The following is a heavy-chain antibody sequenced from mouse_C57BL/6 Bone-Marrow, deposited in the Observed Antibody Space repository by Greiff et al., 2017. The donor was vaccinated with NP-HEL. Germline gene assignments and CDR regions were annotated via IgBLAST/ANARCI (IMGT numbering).Heavy chain of an antibody. V-gene: IGHV1-11*01. CDR1: GYTFTDHI. Sequence: QVQPQQSGAELASPGASVTLSCKASGYTFTDHIMNWVKKRPGQGLEWIGRIYPVSGETNYNQKFMGKATFSVDRSSSTVYMVLNSLTSEDPAVYYCGRRGGAITGSFAYWGQGTLVTVSA. CDR2: IYPVSGET. D-gene: IGHD4-1*01. J-gene: IGHJ3*01. CDR3: GRRGGAITGSFAY.